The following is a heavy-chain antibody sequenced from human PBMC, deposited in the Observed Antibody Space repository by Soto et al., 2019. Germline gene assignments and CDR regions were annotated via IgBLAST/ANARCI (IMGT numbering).Heavy chain of an antibody. CDR3: AILTGVFRLVLAC. V-gene: IGHV1-18*01. CDR2: ISAYNYNT. Sequence: QVQLVQSGAEVKKPGASVKVSCKASGYTFHNYGVNWVRQAPGHGLEWMGRISAYNYNTHYAQNFEGRGTMTTDTATSAAYMELRSLRSDDAAIHYSAILTGVFRLVLACWGQGTQVTVSS. D-gene: IGHD3-16*01. J-gene: IGHJ4*02. CDR1: GYTFHNYG.